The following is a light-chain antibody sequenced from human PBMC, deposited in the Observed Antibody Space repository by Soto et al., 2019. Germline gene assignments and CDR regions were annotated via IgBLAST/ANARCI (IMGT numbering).Light chain of an antibody. CDR2: TAC. V-gene: IGKV1-5*03. J-gene: IGKJ1*01. CDR1: QSISTW. CDR3: QQHNSYPRT. Sequence: DIQITQSPSTLSASEGDRVTITCRASQSISTWLAWYQQKPGKATKLLIYTACNLERVVPSRFSGSGSGTEFTLTISSLQPDDFATDYCQQHNSYPRTFGQGTKVEIK.